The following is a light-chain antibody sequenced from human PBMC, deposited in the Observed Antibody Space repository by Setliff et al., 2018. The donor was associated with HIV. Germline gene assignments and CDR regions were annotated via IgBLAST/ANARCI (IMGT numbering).Light chain of an antibody. CDR2: EVN. CDR3: CSYAGSDTFVV. CDR1: ISDIVSYNR. J-gene: IGLJ1*01. V-gene: IGLV2-23*02. Sequence: QSALTQPPSVSASPGQSIIISCTGTISDIVSYNRVSWYQQRPGTAPNLIISEVNKRPSGVSNRFSGSKSGNTASLAISGLQADDEADYYCCSYAGSDTFVVFGTGTKVTVL.